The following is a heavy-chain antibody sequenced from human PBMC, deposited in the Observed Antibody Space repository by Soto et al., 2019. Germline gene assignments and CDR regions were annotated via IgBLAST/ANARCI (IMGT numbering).Heavy chain of an antibody. CDR3: VGALTYEVPYYYYGMDV. CDR1: GFSFSTYL. Sequence: GGSLRLSCAASGFSFSTYLMSWVRQAPGKGLEWVANIKQGGNEKFYVDSVKGRFTISRDNDKKSLYLQMDSLRVEDTAVYYCVGALTYEVPYYYYGMDVWGQGTTVTV. D-gene: IGHD3-16*01. CDR2: IKQGGNEK. V-gene: IGHV3-7*01. J-gene: IGHJ6*02.